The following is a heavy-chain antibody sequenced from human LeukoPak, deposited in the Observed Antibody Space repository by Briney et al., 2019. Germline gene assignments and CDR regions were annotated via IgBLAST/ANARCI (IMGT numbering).Heavy chain of an antibody. V-gene: IGHV1-69*06. CDR3: ARDKAIFGVVNHYYYMDV. Sequence: ASVKVSCKASGGTFSSYAISWVRQAPGQGLEWMGGIIPIFGTANYAQKFQGRVTITADKSTSTAYMELSSLRSEDTAVYYCARDKAIFGVVNHYYYMDVWGKGTTVTVSS. CDR1: GGTFSSYA. J-gene: IGHJ6*03. CDR2: IIPIFGTA. D-gene: IGHD3-3*01.